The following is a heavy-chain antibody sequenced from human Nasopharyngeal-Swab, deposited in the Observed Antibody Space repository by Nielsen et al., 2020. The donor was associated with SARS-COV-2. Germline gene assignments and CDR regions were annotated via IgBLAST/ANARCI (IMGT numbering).Heavy chain of an antibody. J-gene: IGHJ6*02. V-gene: IGHV1-46*01. Sequence: ASVKVSCKASGYTFTSYDINWVRQATGQGLEWMGIINPSGGSTSYAQKFQGRVTMTEDTSTDTAYMELSSLRSEDTAVYYCRVVPAAMWYYYYGMDVWGQGTTVTVSS. D-gene: IGHD2-2*01. CDR2: INPSGGST. CDR3: RVVPAAMWYYYYGMDV. CDR1: GYTFTSYD.